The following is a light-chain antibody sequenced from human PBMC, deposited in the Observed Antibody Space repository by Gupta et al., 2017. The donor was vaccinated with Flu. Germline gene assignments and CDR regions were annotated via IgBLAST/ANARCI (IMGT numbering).Light chain of an antibody. CDR3: SSYAGTNNEV. CDR2: EVT. V-gene: IGLV2-8*01. Sequence: SVTISCTGTSSDVGGYNYVSWYQQHPGKAPKLMIYEVTNRPSGVPDRFSGSKSGNTASLTVSGLQAEEEADYYCSSYAGTNNEVFGTGTKVTVL. J-gene: IGLJ1*01. CDR1: SSDVGGYNY.